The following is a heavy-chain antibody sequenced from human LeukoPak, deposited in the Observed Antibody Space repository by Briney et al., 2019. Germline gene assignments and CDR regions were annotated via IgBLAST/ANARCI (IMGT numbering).Heavy chain of an antibody. D-gene: IGHD1-14*01. J-gene: IGHJ4*02. V-gene: IGHV6-1*01. Sequence: SQTLSLTCAISGDSVSSKSAAWNWIRQSPSRGLEWLGRTYYRSKWYNDYAVSLKSRIIINPDTSKNQFSLQLSSVTPEDTAVYYCARAVRSPASFDFWGQGTMVTVSS. CDR2: TYYRSKWYN. CDR3: ARAVRSPASFDF. CDR1: GDSVSSKSAA.